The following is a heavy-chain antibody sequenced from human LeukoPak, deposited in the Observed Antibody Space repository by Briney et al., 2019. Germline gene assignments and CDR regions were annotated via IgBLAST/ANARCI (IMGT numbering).Heavy chain of an antibody. V-gene: IGHV3-23*01. Sequence: PGGSLRLSCAVSGITLSNYGMSWVRQAPGEGLEWVAGISGSGGGTTYADSVKGRFTISRDNPKNTLYLQMNSLRAEDTAVYFCAKRGVVIRVILVGFHKEAYYFDSWGQGALVTVSS. J-gene: IGHJ4*02. CDR1: GITLSNYG. CDR3: AKRGVVIRVILVGFHKEAYYFDS. CDR2: ISGSGGGT. D-gene: IGHD3-22*01.